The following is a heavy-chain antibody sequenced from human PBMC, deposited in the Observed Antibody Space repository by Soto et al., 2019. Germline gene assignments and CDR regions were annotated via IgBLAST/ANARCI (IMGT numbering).Heavy chain of an antibody. J-gene: IGHJ6*02. D-gene: IGHD1-7*01. CDR1: GYSFTNYW. CDR3: ATDSSTTYGLDV. Sequence: GESLKISCKGAGYSFTNYWIAWVRQAPGKGLEWVSTITGSGTTTYYADSVKGRFTVFRDNSKHTLYLQMNSLRSEDTAIYYCATDSSTTYGLDVWGQGTTVTVSS. CDR2: ITGSGTTT. V-gene: IGHV3-23*01.